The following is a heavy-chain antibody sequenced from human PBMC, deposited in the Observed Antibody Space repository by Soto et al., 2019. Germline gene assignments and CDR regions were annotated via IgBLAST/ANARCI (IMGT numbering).Heavy chain of an antibody. D-gene: IGHD3-3*01. J-gene: IGHJ6*03. CDR3: AKGGRFPEARYYFLDV. Sequence: QVQLQQRGAGLLKPSETLSLTCVVDGESFSGYYWTWIRQPPGKGLEWIGEINDSGSTNHKPSLKSRVTMSIDTSKNQFSLNLRSVTAADTGVYYCAKGGRFPEARYYFLDVWGYGTTVTVSS. V-gene: IGHV4-34*01. CDR2: INDSGST. CDR1: GESFSGYY.